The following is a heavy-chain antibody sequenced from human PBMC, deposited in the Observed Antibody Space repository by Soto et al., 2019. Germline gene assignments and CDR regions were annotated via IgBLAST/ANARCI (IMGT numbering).Heavy chain of an antibody. Sequence: KTSETLSLTCTVSGGSISSSSYYWGWIRQPPGKGLEWIGSIYYSGSTYYNPSLKSRVTISVDTSKNQFSLKLSSVTAADTAVYYCARIGIAVAEDWFDPWGQGTLVTVSS. CDR2: IYYSGST. V-gene: IGHV4-39*01. D-gene: IGHD6-19*01. CDR1: GGSISSSSYY. CDR3: ARIGIAVAEDWFDP. J-gene: IGHJ5*02.